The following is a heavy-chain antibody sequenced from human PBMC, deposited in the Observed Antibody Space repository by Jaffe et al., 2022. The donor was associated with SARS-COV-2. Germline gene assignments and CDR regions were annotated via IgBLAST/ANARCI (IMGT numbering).Heavy chain of an antibody. Sequence: QVQLQESGPGLVKPSETLSLTCTVSGGSVSSGSYYWSWIRQPPGKGLEWIGYIYYSGSTNYNPSLKSRVTISVDTSKNQFSLKLSSVTAADTAVYYCARWVKYSYGTLPYMDVWGKGTTVTVSS. CDR1: GGSVSSGSYY. J-gene: IGHJ6*03. CDR3: ARWVKYSYGTLPYMDV. D-gene: IGHD5-18*01. CDR2: IYYSGST. V-gene: IGHV4-61*01.